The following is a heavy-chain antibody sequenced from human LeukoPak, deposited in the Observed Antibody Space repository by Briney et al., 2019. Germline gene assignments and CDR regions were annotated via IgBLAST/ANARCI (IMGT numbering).Heavy chain of an antibody. CDR1: GYTFTGYY. CDR3: ARVVTDSSQWLVAFDY. CDR2: INPNSGGT. D-gene: IGHD6-19*01. V-gene: IGHV1-2*02. J-gene: IGHJ4*02. Sequence: GASVKVSCKASGYTFTGYYMHWVRQAPGQGLEWMGWINPNSGGTNYAQKFQGRVTMTRDTSISTAYMELSRLRSDDTAVYYCARVVTDSSQWLVAFDYWGQGTLVTVSS.